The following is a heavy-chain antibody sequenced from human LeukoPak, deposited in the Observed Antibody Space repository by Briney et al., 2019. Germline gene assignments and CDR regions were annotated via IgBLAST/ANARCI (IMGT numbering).Heavy chain of an antibody. D-gene: IGHD1-26*01. CDR3: ARASTELMWELLHY. Sequence: ASVKVSCKASGYIFTGHYMHWVRQAPGQGLQWMGWINPSSDAANYAQKFQGRVTMTRDTSISTAYMDLSRLKYDDTAVYYCARASTELMWELLHYWGQGTLITVSS. CDR1: GYIFTGHY. V-gene: IGHV1-2*02. CDR2: INPSSDAA. J-gene: IGHJ4*02.